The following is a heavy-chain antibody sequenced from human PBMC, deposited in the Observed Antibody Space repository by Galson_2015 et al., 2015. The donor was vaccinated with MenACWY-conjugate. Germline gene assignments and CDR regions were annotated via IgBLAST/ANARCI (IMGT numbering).Heavy chain of an antibody. V-gene: IGHV3-74*01. CDR1: GFTFGTYC. CDR3: ARLAGIYRTTSPLDC. J-gene: IGHJ4*02. Sequence: SLRLSCAASGFTFGTYCIHWVRQAPGKGLEWVSGINWDGGSTSYADSVKGRFTISRDNAKNTLYLQMNSLRAEDTAVYYCARLAGIYRTTSPLDCWGQGTLATVSS. CDR2: INWDGGST. D-gene: IGHD2/OR15-2a*01.